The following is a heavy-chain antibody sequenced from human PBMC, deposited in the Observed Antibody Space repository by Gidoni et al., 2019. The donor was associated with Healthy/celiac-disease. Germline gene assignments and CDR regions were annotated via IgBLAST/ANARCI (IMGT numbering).Heavy chain of an antibody. D-gene: IGHD6-19*01. CDR2: IGGSGGST. CDR3: AKVYSSGWFDYFDY. J-gene: IGHJ4*02. V-gene: IGHV3-23*01. Sequence: EVQLLEPGGGLVQPGGSLRLSCAAPGFPFGSYAMSWVRQAPGKGLEGVAAIGGSGGSTYYADSVKGRFTISRDNSKNTLYLQMNSLRAEDTAVYYCAKVYSSGWFDYFDYWGQGTLVTVSS. CDR1: GFPFGSYA.